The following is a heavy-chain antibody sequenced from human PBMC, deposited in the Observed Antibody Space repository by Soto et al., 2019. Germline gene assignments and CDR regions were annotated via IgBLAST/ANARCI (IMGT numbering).Heavy chain of an antibody. CDR1: GYTFSDYC. V-gene: IGHV1-2*04. CDR3: ARVGGPQDYGGSSPY. Sequence: ASVKVSCKASGYTFSDYCMHWVRQAPGQGLEWMGWINPNSAGTNYAQKFQDWVTMTTDTSISTAYMELSRLRSDDTAVSYCARVGGPQDYGGSSPYWGQGTLVTVSS. D-gene: IGHD2-15*01. J-gene: IGHJ4*02. CDR2: INPNSAGT.